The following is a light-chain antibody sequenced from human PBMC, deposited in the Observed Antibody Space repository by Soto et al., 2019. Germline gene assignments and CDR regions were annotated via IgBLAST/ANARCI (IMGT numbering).Light chain of an antibody. CDR3: QQYGRSPLVT. J-gene: IGKJ5*01. V-gene: IGKV3-20*01. CDR1: QSVSSSY. CDR2: GAS. Sequence: EIVLTQSPGTLSLSPGERATLSCRASQSVSSSYLAWYQQKPGQAPRLLIFGASSRATGVPDRFSGSGSGIDFTLTISRVEPEDFAVYYRQQYGRSPLVTFGQGTRLEIK.